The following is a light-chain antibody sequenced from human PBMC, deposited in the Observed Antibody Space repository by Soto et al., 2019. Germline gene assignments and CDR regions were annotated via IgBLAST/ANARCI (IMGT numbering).Light chain of an antibody. J-gene: IGKJ4*01. V-gene: IGKV1-5*03. Sequence: DIQMTQSPSTLSASVGDRVTITCRASQSISTWLAWYQQKPGKGPNLLIYRASRLDTGVPSRFSGSGSGTEFTLTITGLQPDDFATYYCQHYNTYPLACGGGTKVEIK. CDR2: RAS. CDR1: QSISTW. CDR3: QHYNTYPLA.